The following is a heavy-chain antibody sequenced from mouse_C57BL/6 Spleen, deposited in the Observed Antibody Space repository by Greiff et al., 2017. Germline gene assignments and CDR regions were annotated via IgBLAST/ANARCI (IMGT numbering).Heavy chain of an antibody. CDR3: ARSKADWDGY. D-gene: IGHD4-1*01. Sequence: QVQLQQPGAELVKPGASVKLSCKASGYTLTSYWMHWVKQRPGQGLEWIGMIHPNSGSTNYNEKFKSKATLTVDKSSSAAYVQLSSLTSEDPAVYYCARSKADWDGYWGQGTTLTVSS. V-gene: IGHV1-64*01. J-gene: IGHJ2*01. CDR2: IHPNSGST. CDR1: GYTLTSYW.